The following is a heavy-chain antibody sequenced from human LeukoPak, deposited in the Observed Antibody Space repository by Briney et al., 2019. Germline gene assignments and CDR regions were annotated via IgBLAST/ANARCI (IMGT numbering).Heavy chain of an antibody. CDR1: GGSFSGYY. V-gene: IGHV4-34*01. CDR2: INHSGST. J-gene: IGHJ4*02. D-gene: IGHD2-8*01. Sequence: SETLSLTCAVYGGSFSGYYWSWICQPPGKGLEWIGEINHSGSTNYNPSLKSRVTISVDTSKNQFSLKLSSVTAADTAVYYCARADIVLMVTASETYYFDYWGQGTLVTVSS. CDR3: ARADIVLMVTASETYYFDY.